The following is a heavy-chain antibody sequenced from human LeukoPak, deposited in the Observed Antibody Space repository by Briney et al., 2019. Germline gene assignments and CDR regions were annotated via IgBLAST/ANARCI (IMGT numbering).Heavy chain of an antibody. CDR2: IYHSGST. CDR1: GGSISSGGYS. V-gene: IGHV4-30-2*01. D-gene: IGHD3-10*01. Sequence: SETLSLTCAVSGGSISSGGYSWSWIRQPPGKGLEWIGSIYHSGSTYYNPSLKSRVTISVDRSKNQFSLKLSSVTAADTAVYYCASLTFSGRGNWFDPWGQGTLVTVSS. J-gene: IGHJ5*02. CDR3: ASLTFSGRGNWFDP.